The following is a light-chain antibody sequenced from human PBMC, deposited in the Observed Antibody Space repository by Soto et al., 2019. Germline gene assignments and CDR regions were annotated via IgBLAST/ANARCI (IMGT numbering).Light chain of an antibody. CDR2: NTN. Sequence: QAVVTQAPSFSVSPGGTVTLTCGLSSGSVSTNYHPTWYQQTPGQAPRTLIYNTNIRSSGVPDRFSGSILGNRAALTITGAQADDESDYYCVLYLGGGIRWVFGGGTKVTVL. J-gene: IGLJ3*02. CDR3: VLYLGGGIRWV. V-gene: IGLV8-61*01. CDR1: SGSVSTNYH.